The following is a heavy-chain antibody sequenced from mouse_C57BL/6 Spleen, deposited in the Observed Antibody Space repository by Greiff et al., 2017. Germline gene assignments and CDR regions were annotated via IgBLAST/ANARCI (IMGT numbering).Heavy chain of an antibody. CDR1: GYTFTSYG. J-gene: IGHJ4*01. V-gene: IGHV1-81*01. CDR3: ARTVESAMDY. CDR2: IYPSSGNT. D-gene: IGHD1-1*01. Sequence: VQLQQSGAELARPGASVKLSCKASGYTFTSYGISWVKQRTGQGLEWIGEIYPSSGNTYYNEKFKGKATQTAEKSSSTAYMELRSLTSEDSAVYFCARTVESAMDYWGQGTSVTVSS.